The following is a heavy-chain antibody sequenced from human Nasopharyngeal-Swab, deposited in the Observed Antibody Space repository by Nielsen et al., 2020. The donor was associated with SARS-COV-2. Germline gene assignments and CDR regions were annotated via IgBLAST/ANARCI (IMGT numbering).Heavy chain of an antibody. CDR2: IYPRNSDT. V-gene: IGHV5-51*01. CDR1: GYSFANYW. J-gene: IGHJ5*02. CDR3: ARRAARDGYNYEVDP. Sequence: GESLKISCIGLGYSFANYWIGWVRQMPGKGLEWMGSIYPRNSDTRYSPAFHGRVTISADKSINTAYLQWTSLRASDTAVYYCARRAARDGYNYEVDPWGQGTLVTVSS. D-gene: IGHD5-24*01.